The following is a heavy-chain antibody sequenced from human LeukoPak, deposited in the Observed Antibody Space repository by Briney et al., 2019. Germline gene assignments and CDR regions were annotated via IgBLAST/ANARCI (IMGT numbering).Heavy chain of an antibody. J-gene: IGHJ5*02. V-gene: IGHV4-61*01. CDR1: GYSIRSGYY. CDR2: IYYSGST. D-gene: IGHD2-2*01. Sequence: SETLSLTCTVSGYSIRSGYYWSWIRQPPGKGLEWIGYIYYSGSTNYNPSLKSRVTISVDTSKNQFSLKLSSVTAADTAVYYCARDYCSSTSCYPNWFDPWGQGTLVTVSS. CDR3: ARDYCSSTSCYPNWFDP.